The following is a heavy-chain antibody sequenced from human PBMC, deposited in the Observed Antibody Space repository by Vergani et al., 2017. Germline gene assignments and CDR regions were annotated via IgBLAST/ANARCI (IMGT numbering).Heavy chain of an antibody. J-gene: IGHJ3*02. CDR2: ISSSGSTI. D-gene: IGHD3-10*01. CDR1: GFTFSSYE. V-gene: IGHV3-48*03. Sequence: EVQLVESGGGLVQPGGSLRLSCAASGFTFSSYEMNWVRQAPGKGLEWVSYISSSGSTIYYADSVKGRFTISRDNAKNSLYLQMNSLRAEDTAVDYCARGVITMVRVDAFDIWGQGTMVTVSS. CDR3: ARGVITMVRVDAFDI.